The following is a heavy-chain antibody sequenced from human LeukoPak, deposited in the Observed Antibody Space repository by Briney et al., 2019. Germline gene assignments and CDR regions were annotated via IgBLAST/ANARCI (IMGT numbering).Heavy chain of an antibody. J-gene: IGHJ5*02. D-gene: IGHD3-9*01. V-gene: IGHV4-34*01. CDR2: INHSGMS. Sequence: SETLSLTCAVYGDSFDGFYWSWIRQPPGKGLEWIGEINHSGMSDYNPALKSRVAISADSSKRQFSLDLTSVTAADTAVYYCAIRLATSRLATATTWFDPWGQGTLVSVSS. CDR3: AIRLATSRLATATTWFDP. CDR1: GDSFDGFY.